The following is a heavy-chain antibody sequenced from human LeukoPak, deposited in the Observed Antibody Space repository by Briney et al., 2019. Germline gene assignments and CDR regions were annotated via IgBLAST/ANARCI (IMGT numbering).Heavy chain of an antibody. CDR1: GFTFNNYA. CDR2: ISSSGGST. Sequence: PGGSLRLSCATSGFTFNNYAMSWVRPAPGKGLEWVSAISSSGGSTFYADSVKGRFSISRDNSRNKLSLQMNGLRPEDTAVYYCAKEGPGNYYSAYFDSWGKGTLVTVSS. J-gene: IGHJ4*02. CDR3: AKEGPGNYYSAYFDS. V-gene: IGHV3-23*01. D-gene: IGHD1-26*01.